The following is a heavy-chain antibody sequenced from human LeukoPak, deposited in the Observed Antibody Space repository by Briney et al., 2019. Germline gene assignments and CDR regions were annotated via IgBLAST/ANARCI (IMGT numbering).Heavy chain of an antibody. V-gene: IGHV3-7*04. CDR3: AREEMASFDF. CDR2: IKQDGSDK. J-gene: IGHJ4*02. Sequence: GGSLRLSCVASGFAFSTYWMSWGRHAPGKGLEWVANIKQDGSDKYYVDSVKGRFTISRDNAKNSLYLQVNGLRAEDTAVYYCAREEMASFDFWGQGTLVTVSS. CDR1: GFAFSTYW. D-gene: IGHD5-24*01.